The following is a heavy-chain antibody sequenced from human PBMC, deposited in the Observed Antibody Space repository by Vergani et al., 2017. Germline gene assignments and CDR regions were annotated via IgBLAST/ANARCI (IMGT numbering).Heavy chain of an antibody. V-gene: IGHV3-15*01. CDR2: IKSKTDGGTT. CDR3: TTGVQPFSRRYFDY. D-gene: IGHD1-1*01. CDR1: GFTFSGSA. Sequence: EVQLLESGGGLVQPGGSLKLSCAASGFTFSGSAMHWVRQASGKGLEWVGRIKSKTDGGTTDYAAPVKGRFTISRDDSKNTLYLQMNSLKTEDTAVYYCTTGVQPFSRRYFDYWGQGTLVTVSS. J-gene: IGHJ4*02.